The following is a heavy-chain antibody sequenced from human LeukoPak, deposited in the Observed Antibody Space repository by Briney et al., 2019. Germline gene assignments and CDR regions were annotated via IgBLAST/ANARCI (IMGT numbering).Heavy chain of an antibody. D-gene: IGHD2-2*01. Sequence: SETLSLTCAVSGGSISSNSYYWGWIRQPPGKGLEWIGSIYYSGSTYYNPSLKSRVTISVDTSKNQFSLKLSSVTAADTAVYYCARPSGYCSSTSCGWFDPWGQGTLVTVSS. CDR3: ARPSGYCSSTSCGWFDP. J-gene: IGHJ5*02. CDR1: GGSISSNSYY. V-gene: IGHV4-39*01. CDR2: IYYSGST.